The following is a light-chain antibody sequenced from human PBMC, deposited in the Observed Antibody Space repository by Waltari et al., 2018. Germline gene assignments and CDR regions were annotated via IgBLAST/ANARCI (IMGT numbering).Light chain of an antibody. CDR3: HQYYSTPFT. CDR1: QNILYGSNNKNY. Sequence: DIVMTQSPDFLAVSLGERAAINCKSSQNILYGSNNKNYLAWYQQKPGQPPKLIVYWGSTRESGVPDRFSGSGSGTEFTLTISSLQAEDVAVYYCHQYYSTPFTFGPGTTVEIE. CDR2: WGS. J-gene: IGKJ3*01. V-gene: IGKV4-1*01.